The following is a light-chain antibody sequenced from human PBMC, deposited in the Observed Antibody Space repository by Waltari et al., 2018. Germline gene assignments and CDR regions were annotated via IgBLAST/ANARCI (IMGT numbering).Light chain of an antibody. CDR1: QSISKY. Sequence: EIVLTQSPGTLSLSSGERATLSCRTSQSISKYLAWYQQKPGQAPRLLIYHASSRATGIPDMLSGSGSGTDFSLTISRLEPEDFAVYYCQHYVSLPVTFGQGTKVEIK. CDR3: QHYVSLPVT. CDR2: HAS. J-gene: IGKJ1*01. V-gene: IGKV3-20*01.